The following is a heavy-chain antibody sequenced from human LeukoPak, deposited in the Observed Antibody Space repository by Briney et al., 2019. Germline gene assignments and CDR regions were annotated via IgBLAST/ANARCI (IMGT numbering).Heavy chain of an antibody. V-gene: IGHV4-39*01. CDR3: ATVESSGRPKGTYYFDY. CDR2: IYYSGST. CDR1: GGSISSSSYY. Sequence: PSETLSLTCTVSGGSISSSSYYWGWIRQPPGKGLEWIGSIYYSGSTYYNPSLKSRVTISVDTSKNQFSLKLSSVTAADTAVYYCATVESSGRPKGTYYFDYWGQGTLVTVSS. D-gene: IGHD6-19*01. J-gene: IGHJ4*02.